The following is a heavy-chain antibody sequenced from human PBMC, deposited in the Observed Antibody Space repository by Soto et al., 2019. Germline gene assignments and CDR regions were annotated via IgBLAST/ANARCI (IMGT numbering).Heavy chain of an antibody. CDR2: IYPGDSDT. V-gene: IGHV5-51*01. CDR1: GYSFTSYW. CDR3: ARHQDCSSTSCYSAAEYFQH. D-gene: IGHD2-2*01. J-gene: IGHJ1*01. Sequence: GESLKISCKGSGYSFTSYWIGWVRQMPGKGLEWMGIIYPGDSDTRYSPSFQGQVTISADKSISTAYLQWSSLKASDTAMYYCARHQDCSSTSCYSAAEYFQHWGQGTLVTVSS.